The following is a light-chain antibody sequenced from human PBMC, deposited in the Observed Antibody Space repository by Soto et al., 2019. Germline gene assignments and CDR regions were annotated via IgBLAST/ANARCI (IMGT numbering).Light chain of an antibody. CDR2: EVS. Sequence: QSALTQPASVSGSPGQSITISCTGTSSDVGNYKYVSWYQQPPGKAHKLMIYEVSNRPSGVSNRFSGSKAGNTASLTISGLQAEDETDYYCFSYTSSGTYVFGTGTKLTVL. CDR1: SSDVGNYKY. V-gene: IGLV2-14*01. J-gene: IGLJ1*01. CDR3: FSYTSSGTYV.